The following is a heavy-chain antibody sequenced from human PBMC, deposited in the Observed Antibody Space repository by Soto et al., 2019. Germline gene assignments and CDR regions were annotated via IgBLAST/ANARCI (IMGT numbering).Heavy chain of an antibody. CDR2: ISSGGINK. V-gene: IGHV3-30*18. CDR1: EFTFSRYG. Sequence: GGSLRLSCADSEFTFSRYGMHWVRQAPGKGLEWVAFISSGGINKYYIDSVKGRFSISRDNSKNTLYLQMNSLRVEDTAVYRCAKDLYESVGSTLNIWGQGTTVTVSS. D-gene: IGHD3-22*01. J-gene: IGHJ3*02. CDR3: AKDLYESVGSTLNI.